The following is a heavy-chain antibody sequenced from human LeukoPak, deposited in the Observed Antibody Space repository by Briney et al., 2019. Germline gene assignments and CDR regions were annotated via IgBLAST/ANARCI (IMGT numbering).Heavy chain of an antibody. D-gene: IGHD4-23*01. V-gene: IGHV4-34*01. Sequence: SETLSLTCAVYGGSFSGYYWSWIRQPPGKGLEWIGEINHSGSTNYNPSLKSRVTISLDTSKNEFSLKLSSVTAADTAVYYCARGFITVITPYFDYWGQGTLVTVSS. J-gene: IGHJ4*02. CDR3: ARGFITVITPYFDY. CDR2: INHSGST. CDR1: GGSFSGYY.